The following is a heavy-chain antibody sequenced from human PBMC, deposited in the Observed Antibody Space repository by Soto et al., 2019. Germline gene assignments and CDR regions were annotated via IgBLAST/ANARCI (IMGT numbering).Heavy chain of an antibody. CDR2: IYHSGST. V-gene: IGHV4-30-4*01. CDR1: GGTISIDDYY. D-gene: IGHD3-22*01. CDR3: ARQGRNTKIVLVKHYAADF. J-gene: IGHJ6*02. Sequence: PSETLSLTCTVSGGTISIDDYYWSWVRQLPGKGLEWIGYIYHSGSTYYNPSLKSRLTIAVAASKNQFSLRLNSVTAADTAVYFCARQGRNTKIVLVKHYAADFWGQGSAVTVSS.